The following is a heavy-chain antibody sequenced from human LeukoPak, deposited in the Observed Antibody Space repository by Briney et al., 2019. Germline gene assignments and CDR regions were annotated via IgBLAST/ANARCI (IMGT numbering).Heavy chain of an antibody. D-gene: IGHD3-10*01. CDR2: INPSGGST. Sequence: GASVKASCKASGYTFTSYYMHWVRQAPGQGLEWMGIINPSGGSTSYAQKFQGRVTMTRDTSTSTVYMELSSLRSEDTAVYYCARRGSLGAFDIWGQGTMVTVSS. J-gene: IGHJ3*02. CDR1: GYTFTSYY. CDR3: ARRGSLGAFDI. V-gene: IGHV1-46*01.